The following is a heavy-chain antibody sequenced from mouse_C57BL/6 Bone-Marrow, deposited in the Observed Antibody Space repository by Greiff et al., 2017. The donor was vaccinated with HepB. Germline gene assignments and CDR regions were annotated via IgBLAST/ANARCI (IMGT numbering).Heavy chain of an antibody. D-gene: IGHD4-1*01. CDR3: ARASNWDGYYFDY. J-gene: IGHJ2*01. CDR1: GFTFSDFY. CDR2: SRNKANDYTT. V-gene: IGHV7-1*01. Sequence: EVHLVESGGGLVQSGRSLRLSCATSGFTFSDFYMEWVRQAPGKGLEWIAASRNKANDYTTEYSASVKGRFIVSRDTSQSILYLQMNALRAEDTAIYYCARASNWDGYYFDYWGQGTTLTVSS.